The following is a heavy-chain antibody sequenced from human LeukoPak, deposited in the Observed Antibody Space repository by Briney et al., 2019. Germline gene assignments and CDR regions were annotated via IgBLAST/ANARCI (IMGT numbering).Heavy chain of an antibody. V-gene: IGHV3-64D*06. Sequence: GGSLRLSCAASGFTFSTYGMNWVRQAPGKGLECVSSISGHAKDKDYADSVKGRFTISRDNSKNTLYLQMSSLRAEDTAVYYCVKDGSGSYYTYYFDYWGQGTLVTVSS. CDR1: GFTFSTYG. CDR2: ISGHAKDK. J-gene: IGHJ4*02. CDR3: VKDGSGSYYTYYFDY. D-gene: IGHD3-10*01.